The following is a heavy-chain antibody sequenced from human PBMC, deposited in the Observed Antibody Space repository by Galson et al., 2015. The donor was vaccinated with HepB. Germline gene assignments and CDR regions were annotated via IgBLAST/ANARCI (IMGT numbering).Heavy chain of an antibody. Sequence: QSGAEVKKPGESLRISCKGSGYSFTSYWISWVRQMPGKGLEWMGRIDPSDSYTNYSPSFQGHVTISADKSISTAYLQWSSLKASDTAMYYCARLNYDIFSWRSDYYYYGMDVWGQGTTVTVSS. CDR3: ARLNYDIFSWRSDYYYYGMDV. CDR2: IDPSDSYT. V-gene: IGHV5-10-1*01. D-gene: IGHD3-9*01. J-gene: IGHJ6*02. CDR1: GYSFTSYW.